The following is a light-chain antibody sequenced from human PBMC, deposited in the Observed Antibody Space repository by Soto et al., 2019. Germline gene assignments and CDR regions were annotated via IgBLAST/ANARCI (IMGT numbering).Light chain of an antibody. CDR3: QQRSKWPLT. J-gene: IGKJ4*01. CDR1: QSVSTY. CDR2: DAS. Sequence: EIVLTQSPATLSLSPGERATLSCRASQSVSTYLAWYQQKPGQAPRLLIYDASKRAPDSPARFSGSGSGTDVALTIISLAPEDCAVYYCQQRSKWPLTFGGGTKVEIK. V-gene: IGKV3-11*01.